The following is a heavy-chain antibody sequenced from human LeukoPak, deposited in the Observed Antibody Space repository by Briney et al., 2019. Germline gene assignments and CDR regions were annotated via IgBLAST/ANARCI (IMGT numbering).Heavy chain of an antibody. CDR2: ISSSGSTI. CDR1: GFTFSDYY. Sequence: SGGSLRLSCAASGFTFSDYYMSWIRQAPGKGLEWVSYISSSGSTIYYADSVKGRFTISRDNAKNSLYLQMNSLRAEDTAVYYCARDASPYDSSGYNWFDPWGQGTLVTVSS. V-gene: IGHV3-11*04. CDR3: ARDASPYDSSGYNWFDP. J-gene: IGHJ5*02. D-gene: IGHD3-22*01.